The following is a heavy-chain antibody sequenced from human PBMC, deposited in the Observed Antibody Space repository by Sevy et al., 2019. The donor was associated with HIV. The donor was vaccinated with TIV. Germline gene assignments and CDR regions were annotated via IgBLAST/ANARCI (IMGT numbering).Heavy chain of an antibody. CDR2: ISYDGNNK. V-gene: IGHV3-30*04. J-gene: IGHJ5*02. Sequence: GGSLRLSCAASGFTFSSYAMYWVRQAPGKGLEWVAVISYDGNNKDFGDSVKGQFTLSRDNSKNTMYLQMNRLRPEDTAVDYYARDAAEGPYGDTWFSNWFDPWGQGTLVTVSS. CDR1: GFTFSSYA. CDR3: ARDAAEGPYGDTWFSNWFDP. D-gene: IGHD2-21*02.